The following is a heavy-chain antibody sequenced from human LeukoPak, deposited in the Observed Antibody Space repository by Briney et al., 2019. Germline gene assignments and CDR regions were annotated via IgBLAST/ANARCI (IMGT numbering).Heavy chain of an antibody. CDR1: GFTFSNAW. CDR3: TTGQVVDYDSSGYSALDY. D-gene: IGHD3-22*01. CDR2: IKTKTDGGTT. V-gene: IGHV3-15*01. Sequence: PRGSLRLSCAASGFTFSNAWMSWVRQAPGKGLEWVGRIKTKTDGGTTDYAAPVKGRFTISRDDSKNTLYLQMNSLKTEDTAVYYCTTGQVVDYDSSGYSALDYWGQGTLVTVSS. J-gene: IGHJ4*02.